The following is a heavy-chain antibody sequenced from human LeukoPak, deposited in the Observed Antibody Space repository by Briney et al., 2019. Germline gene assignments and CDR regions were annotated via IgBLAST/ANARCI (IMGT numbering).Heavy chain of an antibody. D-gene: IGHD6-19*01. CDR1: GFTFSSYG. V-gene: IGHV3-30*02. CDR3: AKSSIAVAGTAEYFQH. Sequence: TGGSLRLSCAASGFTFSSYGMHWVRQAPGKGLEWVAFIRYDGSNKYYADSVKGRFTISRDNSKNTLYLQMYSLRAEDTAVYYCAKSSIAVAGTAEYFQHWGQGTLVTVSS. CDR2: IRYDGSNK. J-gene: IGHJ1*01.